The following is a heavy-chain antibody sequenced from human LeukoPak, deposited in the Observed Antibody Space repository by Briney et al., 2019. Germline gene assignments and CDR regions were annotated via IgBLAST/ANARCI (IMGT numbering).Heavy chain of an antibody. Sequence: SETLSLTCTVSGGSISSYYWSWIRQPPGKGLEWIGYIYYSGSTYYNPSLKSRVTISVDTSKNQFSLKLSSVTAADTAVYYCARVGGDSSGYAFDIWGQGTMVTVSS. CDR1: GGSISSYY. J-gene: IGHJ3*02. CDR2: IYYSGST. D-gene: IGHD3-22*01. V-gene: IGHV4-59*12. CDR3: ARVGGDSSGYAFDI.